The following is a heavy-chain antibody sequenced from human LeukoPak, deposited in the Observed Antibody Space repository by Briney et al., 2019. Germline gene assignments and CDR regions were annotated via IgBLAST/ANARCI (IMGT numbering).Heavy chain of an antibody. Sequence: SXXVSCKASGGTFISYAISWVRQAPGQGHEWMGGIIPIFGKENYTKKLQGRVTITADESTSTAYMELSSLRSEDTAVYYCARAKYCSSTSCYNMYNWFDPWGQGTLVTVSS. CDR1: GGTFISYA. CDR2: IIPIFGKE. V-gene: IGHV1-69*13. D-gene: IGHD2-2*02. CDR3: ARAKYCSSTSCYNMYNWFDP. J-gene: IGHJ5*02.